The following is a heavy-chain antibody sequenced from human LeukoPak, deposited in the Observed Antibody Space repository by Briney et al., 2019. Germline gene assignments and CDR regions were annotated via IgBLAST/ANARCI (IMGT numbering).Heavy chain of an antibody. CDR1: GGSISSGSYY. D-gene: IGHD3-16*02. Sequence: SQTLSLTCTVSGGSISSGSYYWSWIRQPAGKGLEWIGRIYTSGSTNYNPSLKSRVTISVDTSKNQFSLKLSSVTAADTAVYYCARYMITFGGVIVADWGQGTLVTVSS. J-gene: IGHJ4*02. V-gene: IGHV4-61*02. CDR2: IYTSGST. CDR3: ARYMITFGGVIVAD.